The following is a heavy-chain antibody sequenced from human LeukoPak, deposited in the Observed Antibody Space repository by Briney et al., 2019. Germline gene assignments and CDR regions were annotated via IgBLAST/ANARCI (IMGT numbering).Heavy chain of an antibody. CDR3: ARDYAKLGYCSGSSCPDAFDV. CDR2: ISWNSGSI. CDR1: GFTFDDYA. J-gene: IGHJ3*01. Sequence: GRSLRLSCAASGFTFDDYAMHWVRQAPGKGLEWVSGISWNSGSIGYADSVKGRFTISRDNAKNSLYLQMNSLRAEDTALYYCARDYAKLGYCSGSSCPDAFDVWGQGTMVTVSS. D-gene: IGHD2-2*03. V-gene: IGHV3-9*01.